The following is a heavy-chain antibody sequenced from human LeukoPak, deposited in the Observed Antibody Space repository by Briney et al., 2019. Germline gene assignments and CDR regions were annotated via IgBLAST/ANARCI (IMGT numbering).Heavy chain of an antibody. V-gene: IGHV1-2*02. CDR2: INPNSGGT. D-gene: IGHD2-21*02. Sequence: GASVKVSCKASGYTFTSYGISWVRQAPGQGLEWMGWINPNSGGTNYAQKFQGRVTMTRDTSISTAYMELSRLRADDTAVYYCARAGVTHDYWGQGTLVTVSS. CDR1: GYTFTSYG. CDR3: ARAGVTHDY. J-gene: IGHJ4*02.